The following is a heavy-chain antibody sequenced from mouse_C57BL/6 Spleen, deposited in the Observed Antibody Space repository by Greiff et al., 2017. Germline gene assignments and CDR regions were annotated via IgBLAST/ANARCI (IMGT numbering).Heavy chain of an antibody. V-gene: IGHV14-2*01. Sequence: VQLQQSGAELVKPGASVKLSCTASGFNIKDYYMHWVKQRTEQGLEWIGRIDPEDGDTKYAPNFQGKATITADTSSNTAYLQLSSLTSEDTAVYYCAIYYDYDLYAMDYWGQGTSVTVSS. J-gene: IGHJ4*01. CDR2: IDPEDGDT. CDR3: AIYYDYDLYAMDY. D-gene: IGHD2-4*01. CDR1: GFNIKDYY.